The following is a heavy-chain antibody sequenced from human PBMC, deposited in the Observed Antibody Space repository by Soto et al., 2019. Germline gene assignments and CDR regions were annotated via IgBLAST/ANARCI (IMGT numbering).Heavy chain of an antibody. D-gene: IGHD3-16*01. CDR2: IYPGDSYT. V-gene: IGHV5-51*01. J-gene: IGHJ5*02. CDR1: GYTFSTYW. CDR3: ARLGSDSRPSES. Sequence: GESLKISRKGSGYTFSTYWIGWVRQMPGKGLECVGVIYPGDSYTTYSPSFQGQVTISADTSLSTAYLQWTTLTASDTAIYYCARLGSDSRPSESWGQGTMVTFSS.